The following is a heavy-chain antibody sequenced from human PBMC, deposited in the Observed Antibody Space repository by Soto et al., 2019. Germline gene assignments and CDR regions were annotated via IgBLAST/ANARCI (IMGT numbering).Heavy chain of an antibody. J-gene: IGHJ6*02. V-gene: IGHV3-23*01. Sequence: GSLRLSCAASGFTFSSYAMSWVRQAPGKGLEWVSAISGSGGSTYYADSVKGRFTISRDNSKNTLYLQMNSLRAEDTAVYYCAKGPNYGDYVYYYYGMDVWGQGTTVTVSS. D-gene: IGHD4-17*01. CDR1: GFTFSSYA. CDR2: ISGSGGST. CDR3: AKGPNYGDYVYYYYGMDV.